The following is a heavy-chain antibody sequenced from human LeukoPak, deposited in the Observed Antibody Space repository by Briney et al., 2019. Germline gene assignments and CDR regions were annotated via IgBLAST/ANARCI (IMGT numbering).Heavy chain of an antibody. CDR1: GFTFSSYW. V-gene: IGHV3-7*01. CDR2: IKQDGSEK. Sequence: PGGSLRLSCAASGFTFSSYWMSWVRQAPGKGLEWVANIKQDGSEKYYVDSVKGRFTISRDNAKNSLYLQMNSLRAEDTAVYYCASPATGYYYYMDVWGKGTTVTVSS. D-gene: IGHD5-12*01. J-gene: IGHJ6*03. CDR3: ASPATGYYYYMDV.